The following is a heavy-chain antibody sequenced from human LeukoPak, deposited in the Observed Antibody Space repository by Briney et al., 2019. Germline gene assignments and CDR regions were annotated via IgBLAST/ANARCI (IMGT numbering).Heavy chain of an antibody. V-gene: IGHV3-21*06. CDR3: ARDRAVKARIGGMDV. CDR2: ISESSSHT. CDR1: GFVFSGYS. D-gene: IGHD5-24*01. Sequence: PGGSLRLSCAASGFVFSGYSINWVRQAPGKGLEWVSYISESSSHTYYVDSVKGRSTISRDNAKNSLYLQMSSLRAEDTGIYYCARDRAVKARIGGMDVWGQGTTVIVSS. J-gene: IGHJ6*02.